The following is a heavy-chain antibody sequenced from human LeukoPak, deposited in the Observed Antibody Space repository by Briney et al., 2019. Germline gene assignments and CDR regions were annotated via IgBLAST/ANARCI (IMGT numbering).Heavy chain of an antibody. CDR2: IYYSGST. CDR3: VSQKGARS. CDR1: GGSISSSSYY. V-gene: IGHV4-39*07. Sequence: SETLSLTCTVSGGSISSSSYYWGWIRQPPGKGLEWIGSIYYSGSTYYNPSLKSRVTISVDTSKNQFSLKLSSVTAADTAVYYCVSQKGARSWGQGTLVTVSS. D-gene: IGHD1-26*01. J-gene: IGHJ4*02.